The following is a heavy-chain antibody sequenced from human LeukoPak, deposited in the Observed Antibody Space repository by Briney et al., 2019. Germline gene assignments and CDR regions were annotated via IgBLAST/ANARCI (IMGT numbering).Heavy chain of an antibody. CDR3: AKDRVVSREPDTFDI. CDR1: GFTFSSYG. CDR2: MRYDGNNK. J-gene: IGHJ3*02. D-gene: IGHD2-15*01. Sequence: PGGSLRLSCAASGFTFSSYGMHWVRQAPGKGLEWVAFMRYDGNNKYYADSVKGRFTISRDNSKNTLYVQMNSLRVEDTAVYYCAKDRVVSREPDTFDIWGQGTMVTVSS. V-gene: IGHV3-30*02.